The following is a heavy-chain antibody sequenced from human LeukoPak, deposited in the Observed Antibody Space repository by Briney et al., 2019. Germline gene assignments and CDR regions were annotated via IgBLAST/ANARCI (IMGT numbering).Heavy chain of an antibody. CDR1: GYTFTSYG. Sequence: ASVKVSCMASGYTFTSYGISWVRQAPGQGLEWMGWISAYNGNTNYAQKLQGRVTMTTDTSTSTAYMELRSLRSDNTAVYYCARDSRYSDHYGSVYYYYGMDVWGQGTTVTVSS. CDR3: ARDSRYSDHYGSVYYYYGMDV. CDR2: ISAYNGNT. D-gene: IGHD4-17*01. V-gene: IGHV1-18*01. J-gene: IGHJ6*02.